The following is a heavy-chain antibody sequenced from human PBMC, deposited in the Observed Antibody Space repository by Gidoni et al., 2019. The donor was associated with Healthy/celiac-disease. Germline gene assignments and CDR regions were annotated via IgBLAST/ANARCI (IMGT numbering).Heavy chain of an antibody. CDR1: GFTFSSYG. Sequence: QVQLVESGGGGVQPGRSLRLSCAHSGFTFSSYGMHWVRQAPGKGLEWVAVISYDGSNKYYADSVKGRFTISRDNSKNTLYLQMNSLRAEDTAVYYCARDHSSGWFLYFDYWGQGTLVTVSS. CDR2: ISYDGSNK. CDR3: ARDHSSGWFLYFDY. D-gene: IGHD6-19*01. J-gene: IGHJ4*02. V-gene: IGHV3-30*03.